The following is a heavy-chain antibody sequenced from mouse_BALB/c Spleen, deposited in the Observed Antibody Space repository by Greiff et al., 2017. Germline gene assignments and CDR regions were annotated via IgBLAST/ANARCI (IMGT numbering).Heavy chain of an antibody. CDR3: ARDYGNYVGAMDY. J-gene: IGHJ4*01. CDR1: GFSLTGYG. D-gene: IGHD2-1*01. CDR2: IWGDGST. Sequence: VQVVESGPGLVAPSQSLSITCTVSGFSLTGYGVNWVRQPPGKGLEWLGMIWGDGSTDYNSALKSRLSISKDNSKSQVFLKMNSLQTDDTARYYCARDYGNYVGAMDYWGQGTSVTVSS. V-gene: IGHV2-6-7*01.